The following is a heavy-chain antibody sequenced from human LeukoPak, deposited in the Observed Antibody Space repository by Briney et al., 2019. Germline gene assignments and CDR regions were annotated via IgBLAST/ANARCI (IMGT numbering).Heavy chain of an antibody. D-gene: IGHD2-2*01. CDR3: ARVSAKGSTSPDRPGMVDY. CDR1: GFTFSSYS. CDR2: ISSSSSTI. J-gene: IGHJ4*02. V-gene: IGHV3-48*01. Sequence: PGGSLRLSCAASGFTFSSYSMNWVRQAPGKGLEWVSYISSSSSTIYYADSVKGRFTISRDNAKNSLYLQMNSLRAEDTAVYYCARVSAKGSTSPDRPGMVDYWGQGTLVTVSS.